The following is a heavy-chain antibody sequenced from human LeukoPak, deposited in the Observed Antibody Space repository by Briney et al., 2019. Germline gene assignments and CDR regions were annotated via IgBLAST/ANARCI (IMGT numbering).Heavy chain of an antibody. CDR3: ARQDSGSYYVVDY. CDR1: GSRFTSYW. J-gene: IGHJ4*02. Sequence: PGASLKISCKGSGSRFTSYWIGWVRQLPGKGLEWMGIIYPGDSDTRYSPSFQGQVIISADKSISTAYLQWSSLKASDTAMYYCARQDSGSYYVVDYWGQGTLVTVSS. CDR2: IYPGDSDT. D-gene: IGHD1-26*01. V-gene: IGHV5-51*01.